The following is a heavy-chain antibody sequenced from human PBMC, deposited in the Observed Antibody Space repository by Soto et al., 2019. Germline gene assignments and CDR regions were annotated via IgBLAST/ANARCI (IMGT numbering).Heavy chain of an antibody. D-gene: IGHD6-13*01. CDR2: ISNDENNK. V-gene: IGHV3-30*18. CDR1: GFTFSSYG. CDR3: AKDRYSSHWFEYYGMDV. J-gene: IGHJ6*02. Sequence: QVQLVESGGGVVQPGRSLRLSCAASGFTFSSYGMHWLRQAPGKGLEWVAVISNDENNKYYADSVKGRFTISRDNFKNTLYLQMNSLRPEDTSVYYCAKDRYSSHWFEYYGMDVWGQGTTVTVSS.